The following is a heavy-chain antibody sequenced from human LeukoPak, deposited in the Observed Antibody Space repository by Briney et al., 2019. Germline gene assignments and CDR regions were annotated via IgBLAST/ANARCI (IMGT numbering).Heavy chain of an antibody. CDR2: IYYSGST. J-gene: IGHJ6*02. CDR3: ARDQGYGMDV. CDR1: GGSISSYY. Sequence: SETLSLTCTVSGGSISSYYWSWIRQPPGKGLEWIGYIYYSGSTNYNPSLKSRVTISVDTSKNQFSLNLSSVTAADAAVYYCARDQGYGMDVWGQGTTVTVSS. V-gene: IGHV4-59*01.